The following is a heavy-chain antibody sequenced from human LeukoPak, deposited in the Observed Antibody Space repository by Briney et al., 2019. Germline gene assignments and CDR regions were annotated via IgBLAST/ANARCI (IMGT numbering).Heavy chain of an antibody. Sequence: GGSLRLSCAASGFTVSSNYMSWVRQAPGRGLEWVSVIYSGGSTYYADSVKGRFTISRDNSKNTLFLQMNSLRAGDTAVYYCARQERGYDGSGHRAFDIWGQGTMVTISS. CDR2: IYSGGST. CDR1: GFTVSSNY. J-gene: IGHJ3*02. D-gene: IGHD3-22*01. V-gene: IGHV3-66*04. CDR3: ARQERGYDGSGHRAFDI.